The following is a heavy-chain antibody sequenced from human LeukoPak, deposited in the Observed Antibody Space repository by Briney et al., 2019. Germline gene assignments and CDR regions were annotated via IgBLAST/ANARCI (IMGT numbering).Heavy chain of an antibody. CDR2: ISGSGGST. CDR3: AKGTDRYCSGGTCAFDY. D-gene: IGHD2-15*01. CDR1: GFTFNNYA. J-gene: IGHJ4*02. V-gene: IGHV3-23*01. Sequence: GGSLRLSCAASGFTFNNYAMSWVREAPGKALEWVSVISGSGGSTYYADSVKGRFTISRDNSKNTLYLQMNSLRAEDTAVYYCAKGTDRYCSGGTCAFDYWGQGTLVTVSS.